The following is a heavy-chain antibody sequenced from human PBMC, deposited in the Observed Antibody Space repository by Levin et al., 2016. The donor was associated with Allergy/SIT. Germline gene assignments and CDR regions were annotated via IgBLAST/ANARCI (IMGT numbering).Heavy chain of an antibody. CDR3: ARRIHVSAMDV. CDR1: GFTFSAYA. V-gene: IGHV3-23*01. CDR2: IGSSGVDT. D-gene: IGHD2-8*01. J-gene: IGHJ6*02. Sequence: GGSLRLSCAASGFTFSAYAMSWVRQAPSKGLEWVSVIGSSGVDTHYADSVKGRFTISRDNSKNILYLLMNSLRVEDTAVYYCARRIHVSAMDVWGQGTTLTVSS.